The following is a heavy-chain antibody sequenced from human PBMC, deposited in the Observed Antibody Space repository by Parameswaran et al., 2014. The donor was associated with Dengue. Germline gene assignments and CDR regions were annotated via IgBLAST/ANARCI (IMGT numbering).Heavy chain of an antibody. CDR3: ARGPTYYDILTGYRRGAPYYFDY. D-gene: IGHD3-9*01. CDR2: INHSGST. J-gene: IGHJ4*02. Sequence: VRQAPGKRLEWIGEINHSGSTNYNPSLKSRVTISVDTSKNQFSLKLSSVTAADTAVYYCARGPTYYDILTGYRRGAPYYFDYWGQGTLVTVSS. V-gene: IGHV4-34*01.